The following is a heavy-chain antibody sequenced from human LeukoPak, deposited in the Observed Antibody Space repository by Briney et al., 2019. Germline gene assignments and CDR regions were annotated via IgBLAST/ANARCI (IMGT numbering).Heavy chain of an antibody. CDR3: ASIYRKYCSGGSCPTPSDY. D-gene: IGHD2-15*01. CDR1: GFTFSSYW. CDR2: INSDGSST. Sequence: GGSLRLSCAASGFTFSSYWMHWVRQAPGKGLVWVSRINSDGSSTSYADSVKGRFTISRDNAKNTLYLQMNSLRAEDTAVYYCASIYRKYCSGGSCPTPSDYWGQGTLVTVSS. V-gene: IGHV3-74*01. J-gene: IGHJ4*02.